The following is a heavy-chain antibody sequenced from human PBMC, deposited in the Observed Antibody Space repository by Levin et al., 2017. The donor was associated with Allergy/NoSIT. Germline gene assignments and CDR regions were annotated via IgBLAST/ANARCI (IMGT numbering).Heavy chain of an antibody. V-gene: IGHV3-23*01. Sequence: GGSLRLSCAAAGFTFNNYAMGWVRQAPGKGLEWVSGISGGGASTDYADSVKGRFTISRDNSKNSLYLQMNSLRAEDTAVYYCVKLTVIIVVPSAFDPWGQGTLVTVSS. CDR2: ISGGGAST. CDR3: VKLTVIIVVPSAFDP. CDR1: GFTFNNYA. J-gene: IGHJ5*02. D-gene: IGHD2-2*01.